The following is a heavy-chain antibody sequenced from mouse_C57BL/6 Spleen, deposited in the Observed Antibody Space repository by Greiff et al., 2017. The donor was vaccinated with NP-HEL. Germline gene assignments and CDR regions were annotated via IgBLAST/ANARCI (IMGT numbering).Heavy chain of an antibody. CDR2: ISSGSSTI. J-gene: IGHJ1*03. D-gene: IGHD6-2*01. CDR1: GFTFSDYG. V-gene: IGHV5-17*01. CDR3: ARGGSLSRDFDV. Sequence: EAKLMESGGGLVKPGGSLKLSCAASGFTFSDYGMHWVRQAPEKGLEWVAYISSGSSTIYYADTVKGRFTISRDNAKNTLFLQMTSLRSEDTAMYYCARGGSLSRDFDVWGTGTTVTVSS.